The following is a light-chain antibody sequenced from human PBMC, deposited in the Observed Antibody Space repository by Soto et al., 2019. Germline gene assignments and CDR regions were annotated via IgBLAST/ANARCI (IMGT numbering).Light chain of an antibody. V-gene: IGKV1-39*01. J-gene: IGKJ4*01. CDR3: QQSHSTPLT. CDR1: QTITTY. Sequence: DIQMTQSPSSLSASVGDRVTITCRASQTITTYLNWYHQRPGKAPKLLIFAASSLQSGVPSRFSGSGSGTDFTLTISSLQPEDFATYFCQQSHSTPLTFGGGTKLEI. CDR2: AAS.